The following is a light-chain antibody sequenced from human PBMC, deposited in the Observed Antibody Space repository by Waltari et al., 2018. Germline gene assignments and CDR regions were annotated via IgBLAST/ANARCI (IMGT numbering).Light chain of an antibody. J-gene: IGLJ2*01. CDR2: DVS. CDR1: SSDVGDYNY. Sequence: QSALTQPASVSGSPGQSITISCTGTSSDVGDYNYVSWYQRHPGNAPTLFIFDVSNRPSGVSNRFSGSKSGDTASLTISGLQAEDEADYYCSSYTSSSTYVVFGGETKLTVL. V-gene: IGLV2-14*03. CDR3: SSYTSSSTYVV.